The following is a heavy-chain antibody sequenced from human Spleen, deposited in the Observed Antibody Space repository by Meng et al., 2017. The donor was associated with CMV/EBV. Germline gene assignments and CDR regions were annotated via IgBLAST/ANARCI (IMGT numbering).Heavy chain of an antibody. V-gene: IGHV1-46*01. D-gene: IGHD2-2*01. Sequence: ASVKVSCKASGYTFTSYYMHWVRQAPGQGLEWMGIINPSGGSTSYAQKFQGRVTMTRDTSTSTVYMELSSLRSEDTAVYYCARDFDCSTTGCHDVFDIWGQGTMVTVSS. CDR2: INPSGGST. CDR1: GYTFTSYY. CDR3: ARDFDCSTTGCHDVFDI. J-gene: IGHJ3*02.